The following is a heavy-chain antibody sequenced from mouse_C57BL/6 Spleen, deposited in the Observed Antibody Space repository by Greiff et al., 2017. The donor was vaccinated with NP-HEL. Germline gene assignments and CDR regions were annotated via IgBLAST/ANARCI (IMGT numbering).Heavy chain of an antibody. J-gene: IGHJ4*01. CDR2: IRNKANGYTT. V-gene: IGHV7-3*01. CDR1: GFTFTDYY. D-gene: IGHD1-1*01. Sequence: VQLKESGGGLVQPGGSLSLSCAASGFTFTDYYMSWVRQPPGKALEWLGFIRNKANGYTTEYSASVKGRFTISRDNSQSILYLQMNALRAEDSATYYCARVITTVVATPGAMDYWGQGTSVTVSS. CDR3: ARVITTVVATPGAMDY.